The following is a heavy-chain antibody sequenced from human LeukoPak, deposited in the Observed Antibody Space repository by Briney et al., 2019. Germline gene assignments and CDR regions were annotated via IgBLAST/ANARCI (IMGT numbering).Heavy chain of an antibody. V-gene: IGHV3-23*01. D-gene: IGHD5-18*01. J-gene: IGHJ6*03. Sequence: GGSLRLSCAASGFTFSNYGMTWVRQAPGKGLEWVSRFSFNGESTYYADSAKGRFTISRDNSKNTLYLQMNSLRAEDTAVYYCAKGGYSNGRYYYYYMDVWGEGTTVTVSS. CDR3: AKGGYSNGRYYYYYMDV. CDR2: FSFNGEST. CDR1: GFTFSNYG.